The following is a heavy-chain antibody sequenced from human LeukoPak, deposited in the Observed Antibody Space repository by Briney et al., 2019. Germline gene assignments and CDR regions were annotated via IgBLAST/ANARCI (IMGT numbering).Heavy chain of an antibody. CDR2: IYTSGST. CDR1: GGSISSYY. J-gene: IGHJ4*02. Sequence: SETLSLTCTVSGGSISSYYWSWIRQPAGKGLEWIGRIYTSGSTNYNPSLKSRVTMSVDTSKNQFSLKLSSVTAADTAVYYCARTRLYCSSTSCFWFDYWGQGTLVTVSS. D-gene: IGHD2-2*01. CDR3: ARTRLYCSSTSCFWFDY. V-gene: IGHV4-4*07.